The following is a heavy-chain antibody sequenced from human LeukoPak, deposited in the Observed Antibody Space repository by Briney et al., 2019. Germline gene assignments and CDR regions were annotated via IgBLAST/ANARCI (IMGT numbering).Heavy chain of an antibody. Sequence: SVTVSCKASGGTFSSYAISWVRQAPGQGLEWMGRIIPILGIANYAQKFQGRVTITADKSTSTAYMELSSLRSEDTAVYYCARSGSGSYSPLYFDYWGQGTLVTVSS. D-gene: IGHD3-10*01. CDR2: IIPILGIA. J-gene: IGHJ4*02. CDR3: ARSGSGSYSPLYFDY. V-gene: IGHV1-69*04. CDR1: GGTFSSYA.